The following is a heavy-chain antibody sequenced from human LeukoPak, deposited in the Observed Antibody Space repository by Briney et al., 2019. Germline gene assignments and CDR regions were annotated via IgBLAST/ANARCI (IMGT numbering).Heavy chain of an antibody. J-gene: IGHJ4*02. V-gene: IGHV3-48*01. CDR2: ISSGGTTI. D-gene: IGHD6-6*01. CDR1: GFTFSTYS. CDR3: AGGESEYSSSGDFAY. Sequence: GGSLRLSCAASGFTFSTYSMNWVRQAPGKGLDWVSYISSGGTTIYYADSVKGRFTISRDNAKNSLYLQMNSLRAEDTAVYYCAGGESEYSSSGDFAYWGQGTLVTVSS.